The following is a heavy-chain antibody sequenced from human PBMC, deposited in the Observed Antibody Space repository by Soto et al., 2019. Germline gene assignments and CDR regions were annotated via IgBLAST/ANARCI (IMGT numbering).Heavy chain of an antibody. CDR3: ARDRGAGDYYDSSGYTGGDD. J-gene: IGHJ1*01. CDR1: GGTFSSYT. CDR2: ISAYNGNT. V-gene: IGHV1-18*01. D-gene: IGHD3-22*01. Sequence: ASVKVSCKASGGTFSSYTISWVRQAPGQGLEWMGWISAYNGNTNYAQKLQGRVTMTTDTSTSTAYMELRSLRSDDTAVYYCARDRGAGDYYDSSGYTGGDDWGQGTLVPVDS.